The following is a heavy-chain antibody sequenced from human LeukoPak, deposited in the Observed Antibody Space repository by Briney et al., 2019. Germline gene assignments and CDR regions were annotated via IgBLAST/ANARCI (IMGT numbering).Heavy chain of an antibody. CDR2: ISSDGILQ. D-gene: IGHD1-20*01. V-gene: IGHV3-30-3*01. CDR1: GFSFTFYA. J-gene: IGHJ6*03. CDR3: ARDAWYNWNVGYYYMDV. Sequence: GGSLGLSCVASGFSFTFYAMHWVRQAPGKGLEWVAVISSDGILQYYADSVRGRFTISRDISENTLYLQMNSLSSDDTAVYYCARDAWYNWNVGYYYMDVWGKGTTVTVSS.